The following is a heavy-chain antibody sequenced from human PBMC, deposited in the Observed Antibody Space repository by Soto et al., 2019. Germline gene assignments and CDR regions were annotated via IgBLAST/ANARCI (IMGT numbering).Heavy chain of an antibody. CDR1: GYTFTSYY. J-gene: IGHJ4*02. CDR2: INPSGGST. V-gene: IGHV1-46*01. D-gene: IGHD6-25*01. CDR3: AREGPVSIAAYNSSFDY. Sequence: ASVKVSCKASGYTFTSYYMHWVRQAPGQGLDWMGIINPSGGSTSYAQKFQGRVTMTRDTSTSTVYMELSSLRSEDTAVYYCAREGPVSIAAYNSSFDYWGQGTLVTVSS.